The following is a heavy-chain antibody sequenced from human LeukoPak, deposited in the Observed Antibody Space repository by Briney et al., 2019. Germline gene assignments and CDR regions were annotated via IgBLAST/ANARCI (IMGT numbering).Heavy chain of an antibody. Sequence: GGSLRLSCSVSGFNFADYDMSWLRQAPGKGLEWVGFIRNTVYGGTIKYAAAVKGRFTISRDDSKSIAYLQMNSLQSEDTAAYFCSRSTWRYTMDVWGQGTTVTVSS. V-gene: IGHV3-49*03. J-gene: IGHJ6*02. CDR3: SRSTWRYTMDV. CDR1: GFNFADYD. CDR2: IRNTVYGGTI. D-gene: IGHD5-24*01.